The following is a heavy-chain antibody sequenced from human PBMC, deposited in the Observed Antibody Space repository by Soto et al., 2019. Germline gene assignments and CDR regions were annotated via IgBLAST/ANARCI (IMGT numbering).Heavy chain of an antibody. J-gene: IGHJ6*02. CDR2: TSYDGTNK. V-gene: IGHV3-30-3*01. D-gene: IGHD1-1*01. CDR3: AREIEPTAGKYGMDV. CDR1: EFTFSSYT. Sequence: QVQLVESGGGVVQPGRSLRLSCAASEFTFSSYTMHWVRQAPGKGLEGVALTSYDGTNKYYAASVKGRFTISRDNSKSTLYLQMNSLRAEDTALYYCAREIEPTAGKYGMDVWGRGTTVTVSS.